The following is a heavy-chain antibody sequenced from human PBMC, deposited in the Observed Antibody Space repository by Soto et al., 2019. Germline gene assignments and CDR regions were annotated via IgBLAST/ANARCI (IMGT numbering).Heavy chain of an antibody. Sequence: QVQLVESGGGVVQPGRSLRLSCAASGFTFSSYAMHWVRQAPGKGLEWVAVISYDGSNKYYADYVKGRFTISRDNSKNTLYLQMNSLKAENTAVYYCARDLYEFWSGYYPYGMDVWGQGTTVTVSS. CDR3: ARDLYEFWSGYYPYGMDV. J-gene: IGHJ6*02. V-gene: IGHV3-30-3*01. D-gene: IGHD3-3*01. CDR2: ISYDGSNK. CDR1: GFTFSSYA.